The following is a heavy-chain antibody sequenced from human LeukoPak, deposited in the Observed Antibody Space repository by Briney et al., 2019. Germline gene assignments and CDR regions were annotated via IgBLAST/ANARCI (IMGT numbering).Heavy chain of an antibody. J-gene: IGHJ4*02. CDR1: GFTFSSYE. V-gene: IGHV3-48*03. CDR3: ARKTYYGSGSYSDYFDY. CDR2: ISSSGSTI. Sequence: PGGSLRLSCAASGFTFSSYEMNWVRQAPGKGLEWVSYISSSGSTIYYADSVKGRFTISRDNAKNSLYLQMNSLRAEDTAVYYCARKTYYGSGSYSDYFDYWGQGTLVTVSS. D-gene: IGHD3-10*01.